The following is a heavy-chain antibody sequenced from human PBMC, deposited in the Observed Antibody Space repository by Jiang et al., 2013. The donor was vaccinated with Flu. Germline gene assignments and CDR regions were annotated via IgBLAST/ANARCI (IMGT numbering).Heavy chain of an antibody. CDR2: ISYDGSNK. CDR1: GFTFSSYG. V-gene: IGHV3-30*18. Sequence: QLVESGGGVVQPGRSLRLSCAASGFTFSSYGMHWVRQAPGKGLEWVAVISYDGSNKYYADSVKGRFTISRDNSKNTLYLQMNSLRAEDTAVYYCANIRRAAFDYWGQGTLVTVSS. CDR3: ANIRRAAFDY. J-gene: IGHJ4*02. D-gene: IGHD5-24*01.